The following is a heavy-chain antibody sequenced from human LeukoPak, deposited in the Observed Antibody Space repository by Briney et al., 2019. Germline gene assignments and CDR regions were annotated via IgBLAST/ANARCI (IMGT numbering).Heavy chain of an antibody. J-gene: IGHJ4*02. CDR2: IYYSGST. Sequence: SETLSLTCTVSGGSIGSGGYYWSWIRQHPGKGLEWIGYIYYSGSTYYNPSLKSRVTISVDTSKNQFSLKLSSVTAADTAVYYCARVSLNGYSYGKNFDYWGQGTLVTVSS. CDR3: ARVSLNGYSYGKNFDY. D-gene: IGHD5-18*01. CDR1: GGSIGSGGYY. V-gene: IGHV4-31*03.